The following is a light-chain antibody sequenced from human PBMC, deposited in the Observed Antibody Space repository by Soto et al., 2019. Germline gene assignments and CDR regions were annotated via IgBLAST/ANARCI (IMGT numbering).Light chain of an antibody. CDR1: SSDIDAYNY. Sequence: STLTQPASVSGSRGQSITMSCTGTSSDIDAYNYVSWYQQHPGKAPKLMIYDVSNRPSGISNRFSGSKSGNTASLTISGLQAEDEADYYCGSYTTSSNYVFGTGTKVTV. CDR2: DVS. CDR3: GSYTTSSNYV. J-gene: IGLJ1*01. V-gene: IGLV2-14*01.